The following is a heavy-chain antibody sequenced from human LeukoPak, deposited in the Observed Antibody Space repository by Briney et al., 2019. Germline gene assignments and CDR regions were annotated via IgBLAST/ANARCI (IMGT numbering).Heavy chain of an antibody. CDR3: TTGLLTNDAFDI. D-gene: IGHD2-15*01. CDR2: ILSRSDGGTT. CDR1: GFTFSNAW. V-gene: IGHV3-15*01. J-gene: IGHJ3*02. Sequence: GGSLRLSCAASGFTFSNAWMTWVRQAPGAGREWIGGILSRSDGGTTDFAAPVKGRFTISRDDSQDTLFLQMNSLKTEDTAVYYCTTGLLTNDAFDIWGQGTMVTVSS.